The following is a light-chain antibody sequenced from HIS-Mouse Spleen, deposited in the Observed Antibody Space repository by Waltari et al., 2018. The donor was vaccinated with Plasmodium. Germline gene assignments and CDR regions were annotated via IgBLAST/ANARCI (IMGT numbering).Light chain of an antibody. CDR3: MQGTHWPPT. CDR1: LSPVHSAAITY. J-gene: IGKJ1*01. CDR2: KVS. V-gene: IGKV2-30*02. Sequence: DVVMTQSPLSLPVTLGQPASISCRSSLSPVHSAAITYSNWFQQRPGQSPRRLIYKVSNRDAGVPDRFSGSGSGTDFTLKISRVEAEDVGVYYCMQGTHWPPTFGQGTK.